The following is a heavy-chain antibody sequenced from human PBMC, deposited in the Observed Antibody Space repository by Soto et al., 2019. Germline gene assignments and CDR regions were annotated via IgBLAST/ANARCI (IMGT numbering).Heavy chain of an antibody. J-gene: IGHJ4*02. CDR1: GYTFSSSG. CDR2: INAGNGDT. V-gene: IGHV1-3*01. CDR3: ARYLTGSYYQLHY. D-gene: IGHD1-26*01. Sequence: VHLVQSGAEVKKPGASVKLSCTASGYTFSSSGIHWVRQAPGQRLEWVGWINAGNGDTYYSQNFQARVTISTNTSASTAYMELSGLTSEDTAVYYCARYLTGSYYQLHYWGQGSLVTVSS.